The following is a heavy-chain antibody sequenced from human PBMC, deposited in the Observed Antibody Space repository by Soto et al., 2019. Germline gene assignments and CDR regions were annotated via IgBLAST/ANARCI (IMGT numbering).Heavy chain of an antibody. Sequence: ASVKVSCKASGYTFTSYYMHWVRQAPGQGLEWMGIINPSGGSTSYAQKFQGRVTMTRDTSTSTVYMELSSLRSEDTAVYYCAREPARGFGDNWFDPWGQGTLVTVSS. CDR2: INPSGGST. CDR1: GYTFTSYY. D-gene: IGHD3-10*01. V-gene: IGHV1-46*01. CDR3: AREPARGFGDNWFDP. J-gene: IGHJ5*02.